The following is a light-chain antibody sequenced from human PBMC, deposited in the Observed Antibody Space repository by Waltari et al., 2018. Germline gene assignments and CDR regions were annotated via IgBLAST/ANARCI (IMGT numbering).Light chain of an antibody. J-gene: IGKJ3*01. CDR2: AAS. CDR1: QSISSY. Sequence: DIQMTQSPSSLSASVGDRVTITCRASQSISSYLNWYQQKPGKAPKRLNYAASSLQSGVPSRFSGSGSGTDFTLTISSLQPEDFATYYCQQSYSTPRTFGPGTKVDIK. CDR3: QQSYSTPRT. V-gene: IGKV1-39*01.